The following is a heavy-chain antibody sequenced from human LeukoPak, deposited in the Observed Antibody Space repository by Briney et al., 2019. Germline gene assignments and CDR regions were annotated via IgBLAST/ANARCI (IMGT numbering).Heavy chain of an antibody. Sequence: ASVKVSCKASGGTFSSYAISWVRQAPGQGLEWMGGIIPIFGTANYAQKFQGRVTITADESTSTAYMELRSLRSDGTAVYYCASTSDGGSYYFDYWGQGTLVTVSS. J-gene: IGHJ4*02. CDR1: GGTFSSYA. CDR2: IIPIFGTA. V-gene: IGHV1-69*13. CDR3: ASTSDGGSYYFDY. D-gene: IGHD1-26*01.